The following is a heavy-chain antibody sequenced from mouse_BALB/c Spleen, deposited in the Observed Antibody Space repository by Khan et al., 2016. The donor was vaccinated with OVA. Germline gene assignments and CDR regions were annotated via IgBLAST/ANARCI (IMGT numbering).Heavy chain of an antibody. CDR3: ARHGYGGFAY. J-gene: IGHJ3*01. Sequence: VRLQQSGPELVKPGASVKIPCKASGYPFTDYNLAWVKQSHGRGLVWIGDIFPNNGGTVYNEKFKGRATLTVDKSSSTAFMELRSLTSEDTAVYSCARHGYGGFAYWGQGTLVTVSA. CDR2: IFPNNGGT. CDR1: GYPFTDYN. V-gene: IGHV1-18*01. D-gene: IGHD2-2*01.